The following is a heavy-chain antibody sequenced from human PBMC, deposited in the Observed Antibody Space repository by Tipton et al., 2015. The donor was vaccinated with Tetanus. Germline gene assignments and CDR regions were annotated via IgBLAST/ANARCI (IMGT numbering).Heavy chain of an antibody. Sequence: TLSLTCTVSGGSISSSSYYWGWIRQPPGKGLEWIGSIYYSGSTYYNPSLKSRVTISVDTSKNQFSLKLSSVTAADTAVYYCARHGGRLAYDYYGMDVWGQGTTVTVSS. CDR1: GGSISSSSYY. J-gene: IGHJ6*02. D-gene: IGHD3-16*01. CDR3: ARHGGRLAYDYYGMDV. V-gene: IGHV4-39*01. CDR2: IYYSGST.